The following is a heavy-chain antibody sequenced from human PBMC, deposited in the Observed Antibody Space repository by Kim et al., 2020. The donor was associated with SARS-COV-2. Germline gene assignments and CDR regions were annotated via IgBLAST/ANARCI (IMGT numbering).Heavy chain of an antibody. D-gene: IGHD2-2*01. J-gene: IGHJ4*02. CDR2: IYYSGST. CDR3: ARHLGYCSSTSCLYFDY. CDR1: GGSISSSSYY. Sequence: SETLSLTCTVSGGSISSSSYYWGWIRQPPGKGLEWIGSIYYSGSTYYNPSLKSRVTISVDTSKNQFSLKLSSVTAADTAVYYCARHLGYCSSTSCLYFDYWGQGTLVTVSS. V-gene: IGHV4-39*01.